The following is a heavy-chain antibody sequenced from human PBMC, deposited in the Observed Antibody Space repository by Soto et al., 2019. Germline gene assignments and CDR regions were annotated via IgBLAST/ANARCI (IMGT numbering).Heavy chain of an antibody. Sequence: GESLKISCKGSGYSFTSYWIGWVRQMPGKGLEWMGIIYPGDSDTRYSPSFQGQVTISADKSISTAYLQWSSLKASDTAMYYCARHSSSSWYNYYYGMDVWGQGTTVTVSS. CDR3: ARHSSSSWYNYYYGMDV. V-gene: IGHV5-51*01. CDR1: GYSFTSYW. J-gene: IGHJ6*02. CDR2: IYPGDSDT. D-gene: IGHD6-13*01.